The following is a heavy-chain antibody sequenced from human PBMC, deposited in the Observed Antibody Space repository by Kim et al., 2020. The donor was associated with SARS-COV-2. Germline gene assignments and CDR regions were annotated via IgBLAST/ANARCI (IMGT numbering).Heavy chain of an antibody. Sequence: SETLSLTCTVSGGSISSYYWSWIRQPPGNGLEWIGYIYYSGSTNYNPSLKSRVTISVDTSKNQFSLKLSSVTAADTAVYYCAREVLREYYYDSSGYYPIADMDVWGQGTTVTVSS. V-gene: IGHV4-59*01. CDR2: IYYSGST. D-gene: IGHD3-22*01. CDR3: AREVLREYYYDSSGYYPIADMDV. CDR1: GGSISSYY. J-gene: IGHJ6*02.